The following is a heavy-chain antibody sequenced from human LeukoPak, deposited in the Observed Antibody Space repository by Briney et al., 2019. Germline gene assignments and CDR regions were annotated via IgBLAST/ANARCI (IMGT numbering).Heavy chain of an antibody. D-gene: IGHD2-15*01. V-gene: IGHV1-24*01. Sequence: GASVKVSCKVSGYILTELSMHWVRQAPGKGLEWVGGFDPEDGETIYAQKFQGRVTMTEDTSTDTAYMELSSLRSEDTAVYYCATVAYCSGGSCYPDLYNWFDPWGQGTLVTVSS. CDR1: GYILTELS. J-gene: IGHJ5*02. CDR3: ATVAYCSGGSCYPDLYNWFDP. CDR2: FDPEDGET.